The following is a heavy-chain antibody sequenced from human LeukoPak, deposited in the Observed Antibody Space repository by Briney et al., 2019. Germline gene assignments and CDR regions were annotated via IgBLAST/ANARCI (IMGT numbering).Heavy chain of an antibody. CDR1: GFTFSSYG. CDR2: ISYDGSNK. CDR3: AKGAYYYDSSAFDY. J-gene: IGHJ4*02. V-gene: IGHV3-30*18. Sequence: GGSLRLSCAASGFTFSSYGMHWVRQAPGRGLEWVAVISYDGSNKYYADSVKGRFTIVRDNSKNTLYLQMNSLRAEDTAVYYCAKGAYYYDSSAFDYWGQGTLVTVSS. D-gene: IGHD3-22*01.